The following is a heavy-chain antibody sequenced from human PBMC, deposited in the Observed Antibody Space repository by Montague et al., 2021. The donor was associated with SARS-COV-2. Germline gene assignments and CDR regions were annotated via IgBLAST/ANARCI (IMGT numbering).Heavy chain of an antibody. V-gene: IGHV4-39*01. CDR2: LFYSGSS. CDR1: GGSISSSNYY. J-gene: IGHJ4*02. D-gene: IGHD6-19*01. Sequence: SETLSLTCTVAGGSISSSNYYWGWIRQPPGKGLEWIGSLFYSGSSFYNPSLKSRVTISVDTSKNQSSLRLSSVTAADTAVYYCVAEWLAIYYFDFWGQGTLVTVSS. CDR3: VAEWLAIYYFDF.